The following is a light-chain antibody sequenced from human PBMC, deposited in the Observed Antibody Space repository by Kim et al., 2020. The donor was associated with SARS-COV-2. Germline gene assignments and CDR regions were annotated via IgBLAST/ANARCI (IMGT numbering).Light chain of an antibody. CDR1: QGVSSNY. J-gene: IGKJ2*01. CDR3: QQYGTSTGYT. V-gene: IGKV3-20*01. CDR2: AAS. Sequence: SQGERATLSCRASQGVSSNYLAWYQQKPGQAPRLLIYAASSRATGIPDRFSGSGSQTDFTLTINGLEPEDFALYYCQQYGTSTGYTFGQGTKLEI.